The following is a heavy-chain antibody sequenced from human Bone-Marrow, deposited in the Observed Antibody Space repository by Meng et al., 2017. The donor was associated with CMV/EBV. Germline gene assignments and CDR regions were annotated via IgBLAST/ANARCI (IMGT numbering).Heavy chain of an antibody. J-gene: IGHJ6*02. CDR3: ARWGPGTYCSSTSCEYYYGMDV. CDR1: GYTFTSYG. Sequence: ASVKVSCKASGYTFTSYGISWVRQAPGQGLEWMGWINPNSGGTNYAQKFQGRVTMTRDTSISTAYMELSRLRSDDTAVYYCARWGPGTYCSSTSCEYYYGMDVWGQG. D-gene: IGHD2-2*01. CDR2: INPNSGGT. V-gene: IGHV1-2*02.